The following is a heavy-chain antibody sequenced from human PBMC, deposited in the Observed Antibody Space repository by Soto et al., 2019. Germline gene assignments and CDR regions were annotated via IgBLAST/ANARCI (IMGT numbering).Heavy chain of an antibody. D-gene: IGHD3-10*01. CDR1: GGTFNTYA. CDR3: AREVQVHTPAFVY. Sequence: QVQLVQSGAEMKKPGSSVKVSCQSSGGTFNTYAMNWVRQAPGQGPEWMGDISPMFGAANYAPKFQGRVTFTADEATGTSYMQLSSLTSEDTALYFCAREVQVHTPAFVYWGQGTLVTVSS. J-gene: IGHJ4*02. CDR2: ISPMFGAA. V-gene: IGHV1-69*19.